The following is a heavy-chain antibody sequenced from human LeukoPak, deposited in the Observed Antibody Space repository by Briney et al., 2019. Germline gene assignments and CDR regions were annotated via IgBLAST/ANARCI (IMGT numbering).Heavy chain of an antibody. D-gene: IGHD3-22*01. Sequence: GASVKVSCKASGYTFTGYFMHWVRQAPGQGLEWMGWINPNSGDANYAQKFQGRVTMTRDTSISTAYMELSRLRSDDTAVYYCARDPREYYDSSGYEYFQHWGQGTLVTVSS. CDR1: GYTFTGYF. J-gene: IGHJ1*01. CDR3: ARDPREYYDSSGYEYFQH. V-gene: IGHV1-2*02. CDR2: INPNSGDA.